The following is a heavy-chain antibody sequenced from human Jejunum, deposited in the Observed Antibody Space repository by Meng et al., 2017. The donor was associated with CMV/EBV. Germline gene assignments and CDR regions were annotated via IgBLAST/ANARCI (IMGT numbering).Heavy chain of an antibody. J-gene: IGHJ4*02. Sequence: LSCAASAFPFSTYFLLWVRQAPGKGLEWVSAISTGGGSTYYADSVKGRFTISRDNSKNTLYLQMNSLRAEDTAVYYCAKNRYNSDYWGQGTLVTVSS. CDR1: AFPFSTYF. CDR2: ISTGGGST. CDR3: AKNRYNSDY. D-gene: IGHD5-24*01. V-gene: IGHV3-23*01.